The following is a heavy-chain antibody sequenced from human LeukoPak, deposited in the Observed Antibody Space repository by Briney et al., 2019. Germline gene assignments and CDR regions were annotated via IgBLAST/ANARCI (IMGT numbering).Heavy chain of an antibody. CDR1: GYTFTSYY. CDR2: INPSGGST. V-gene: IGHV1-46*01. CDR3: ARGPSITMVRGGQWYYYMDV. D-gene: IGHD3-10*01. Sequence: ASVKVSCKASGYTFTSYYIHWVRQAPGQGLEWMGLINPSGGSTSYAQKFQGRVTMTRDTSTSTVYMELSNLRSEDTAVYYCARGPSITMVRGGQWYYYMDVWGKGTTVTISS. J-gene: IGHJ6*03.